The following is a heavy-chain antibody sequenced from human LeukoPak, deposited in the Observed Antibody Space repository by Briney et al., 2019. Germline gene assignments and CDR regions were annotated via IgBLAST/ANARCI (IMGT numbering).Heavy chain of an antibody. CDR1: GGSFSGYY. J-gene: IGHJ4*02. CDR3: ARASVAGTNLKTFDY. CDR2: INHSGST. V-gene: IGHV4-34*01. Sequence: SETLSLTCAVYGGSFSGYYWSWIRQPPGKGLEWIGEINHSGSTNYNPFLKSRVTISVDTSKNQFSLKLSSVTAADTAVYYCARASVAGTNLKTFDYWGQGTLVTVSS. D-gene: IGHD2-15*01.